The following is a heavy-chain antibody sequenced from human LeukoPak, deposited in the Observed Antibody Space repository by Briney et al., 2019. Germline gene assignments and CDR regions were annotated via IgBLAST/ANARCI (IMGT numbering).Heavy chain of an antibody. J-gene: IGHJ1*01. Sequence: SETLSLTCTVSGHSIINSFYWGWIRQPPGKGLEWIGSIYHTGATYYNPSLKSRVTISLDTSKNQFSLKLKSVTAADTAVYYCARHPLYFQHWGQGTLVTVSS. CDR1: GHSIINSFY. V-gene: IGHV4-38-2*02. CDR3: ARHPLYFQH. CDR2: IYHTGAT.